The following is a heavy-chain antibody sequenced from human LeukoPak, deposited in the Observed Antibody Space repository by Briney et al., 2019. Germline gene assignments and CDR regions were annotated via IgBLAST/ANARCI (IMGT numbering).Heavy chain of an antibody. CDR1: AGSINIYY. V-gene: IGHV4-59*01. J-gene: IGHJ2*01. CDR2: IYYSGST. CDR3: ARRSMTARYFDL. Sequence: SETLSLTCSVSAGSINIYYWSWIRQPPGKGLEWIGYIYYSGSTNYNPSLKSRVTISIDTSKNQFSLRLSSVTAADTAVYYCARRSMTARYFDLWGRGTLVTVSS.